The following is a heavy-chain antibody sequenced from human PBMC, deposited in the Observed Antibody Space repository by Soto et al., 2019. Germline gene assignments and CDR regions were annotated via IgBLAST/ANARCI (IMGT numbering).Heavy chain of an antibody. CDR1: GFTLSTYW. CDR2: INMDGSEK. CDR3: ARALGAIGAF. V-gene: IGHV3-7*01. Sequence: EVQLVESGGGLVQPGGSLRLSCAASGFTLSTYWMHWVRQAPGKGLEWVANINMDGSEKYYIDSVKGRFTISRDNAKNSVYLHMNSLRAEDTAVYHCARALGAIGAFWGQGTLVTVSS. D-gene: IGHD1-26*01. J-gene: IGHJ4*02.